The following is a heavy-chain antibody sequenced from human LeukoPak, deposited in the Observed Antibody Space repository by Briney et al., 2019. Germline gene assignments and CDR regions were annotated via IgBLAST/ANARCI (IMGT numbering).Heavy chain of an antibody. CDR2: IKHSGST. CDR3: ARYCSGGSCYDRTFDY. Sequence: SETLSLTCAVYGGSFSGYYWSWIRQPPGKGLEWIGEIKHSGSTNYNPTLKSRVTISVDTSKNQFSLKLSSVTAADTAGYYCARYCSGGSCYDRTFDYWGQGTLVTVSS. D-gene: IGHD2-15*01. CDR1: GGSFSGYY. V-gene: IGHV4-34*01. J-gene: IGHJ4*02.